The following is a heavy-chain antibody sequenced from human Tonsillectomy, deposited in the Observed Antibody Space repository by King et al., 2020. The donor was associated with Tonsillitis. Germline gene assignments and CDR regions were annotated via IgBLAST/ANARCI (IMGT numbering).Heavy chain of an antibody. V-gene: IGHV3-9*01. J-gene: IGHJ5*02. CDR2: ISWNSGSI. D-gene: IGHD6-19*01. Sequence: VQLVESGGGLVQPGRSLRLSCAASGFTFDNYAMHWVRQAPGKGLEWVSGISWNSGSIGYADSVKGRFTISRDNAKNSLYLQMNSLRAEDTALYYCAKDXTSGXGXWLXRGAFDXWGXGTLVTVS. CDR3: AKDXTSGXGXWLXRGAFDX. CDR1: GFTFDNYA.